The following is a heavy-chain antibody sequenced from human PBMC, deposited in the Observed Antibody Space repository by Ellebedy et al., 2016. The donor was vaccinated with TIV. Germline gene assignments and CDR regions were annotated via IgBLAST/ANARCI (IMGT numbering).Heavy chain of an antibody. CDR1: GDSVSSNSAA. CDR2: TYYKSRWYN. Sequence: MPSETLSLTCAISGDSVSSNSAAWNWIRQSPSRGLEWLGRTYYKSRWYNDYAVSVKRRLAINPDTSKNQYSLQLNSVTPADTAIYYCARADSSGWYEVPNHFDVWGQGTLVTVSS. J-gene: IGHJ4*02. D-gene: IGHD6-19*01. CDR3: ARADSSGWYEVPNHFDV. V-gene: IGHV6-1*01.